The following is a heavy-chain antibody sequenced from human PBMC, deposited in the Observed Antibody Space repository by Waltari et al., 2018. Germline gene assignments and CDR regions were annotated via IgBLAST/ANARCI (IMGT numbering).Heavy chain of an antibody. CDR3: ARCITMVQGDHWFDP. V-gene: IGHV4-30-4*08. D-gene: IGHD3-10*01. CDR1: GGSISSGDYY. Sequence: QVQLQESGPGLVKPSQTLSLTCTVSGGSISSGDYYWSWIRQPPGKGLEWIGYIYYSGSTYYNPSLKSRVTISVDTSKNQFSLKLSSVTAADTAVYYCARCITMVQGDHWFDPWGQGTLVTVSS. CDR2: IYYSGST. J-gene: IGHJ5*02.